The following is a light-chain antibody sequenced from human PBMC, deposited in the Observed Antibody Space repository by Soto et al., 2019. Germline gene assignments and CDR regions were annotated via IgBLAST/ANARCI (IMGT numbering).Light chain of an antibody. CDR3: LQHNSYPWT. V-gene: IGKV1-17*01. Sequence: DIRMTQSPSSLSASVGDRVTITCRASQAIASDLGWYQQKPGKAPKRLIYGASSLQSGVPSRFSGSRSGTEFTLTISSLQPEDFATYYCLQHNSYPWTFGQGTKVEIK. CDR2: GAS. J-gene: IGKJ1*01. CDR1: QAIASD.